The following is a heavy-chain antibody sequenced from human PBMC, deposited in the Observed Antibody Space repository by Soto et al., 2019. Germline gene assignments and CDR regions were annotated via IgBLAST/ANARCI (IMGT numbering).Heavy chain of an antibody. CDR3: TTALYCSGGSCPFYYYYYYMDV. CDR1: GFTFSNAW. CDR2: IKSKTDGGTT. V-gene: IGHV3-15*01. D-gene: IGHD2-15*01. J-gene: IGHJ6*03. Sequence: GGSLRLSCAASGFTFSNAWMSWVRQAPGKGLEWVGRIKSKTDGGTTDYAAHVKGRFTISRDDSKNTLYLQMNSLKTEDTAVYYCTTALYCSGGSCPFYYYYYYMDVWGKGTTVTVSS.